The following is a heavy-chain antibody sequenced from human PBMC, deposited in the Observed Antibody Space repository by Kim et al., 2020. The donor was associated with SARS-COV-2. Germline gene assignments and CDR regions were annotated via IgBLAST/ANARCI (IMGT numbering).Heavy chain of an antibody. Sequence: GDTKNYATPGKVRFTVSRDNSENTLYLQMSSLRAEDTSIYYCANPRQPDYWGQGTLVTVSS. CDR2: GDTK. J-gene: IGHJ4*02. V-gene: IGHV3-23*01. D-gene: IGHD6-13*01. CDR3: ANPRQPDY.